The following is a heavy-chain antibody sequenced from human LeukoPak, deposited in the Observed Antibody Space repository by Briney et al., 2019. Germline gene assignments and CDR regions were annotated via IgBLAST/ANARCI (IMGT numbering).Heavy chain of an antibody. CDR3: ARDDFMITFGGVIVITAPDY. J-gene: IGHJ4*02. D-gene: IGHD3-16*02. V-gene: IGHV3-30*04. Sequence: GGSLRLSCAASGFTFSSYAMHWVRQAPGKGLEWVAVISYDGSNKYYADSVKGRFTISRDNSKNTLYLQMNSLRAEDTAVYYCARDDFMITFGGVIVITAPDYWGQGTLVTVSS. CDR1: GFTFSSYA. CDR2: ISYDGSNK.